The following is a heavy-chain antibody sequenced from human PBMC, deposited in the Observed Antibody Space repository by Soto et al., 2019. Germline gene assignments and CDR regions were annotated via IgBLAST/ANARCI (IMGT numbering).Heavy chain of an antibody. Sequence: QVQLVQSGAEVKKPGSSVKVSCTASGGTFSYYTISWVRQAPGQGLEWMGRVIPMVGMSSYAQKFQGRVTITADKSTTTVCMILSSLRSEDTAVYYCATNYGSGSTHFDYWGQGTLGTVSS. J-gene: IGHJ4*02. D-gene: IGHD3-10*01. CDR1: GGTFSYYT. CDR2: VIPMVGMS. V-gene: IGHV1-69*02. CDR3: ATNYGSGSTHFDY.